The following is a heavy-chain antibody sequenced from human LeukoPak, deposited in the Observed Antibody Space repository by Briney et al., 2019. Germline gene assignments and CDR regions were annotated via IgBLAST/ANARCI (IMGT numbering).Heavy chain of an antibody. J-gene: IGHJ4*02. CDR2: GHYRGTT. V-gene: IGHV4-59*12. CDR3: ARTSKPTSITMVRGNYYFDY. Sequence: SETLSLTCSVSGGFISSYYWNWIRQPPGKGLEWIGNGHYRGTTNYNPSLKGRVTISVDTSKNQFSLKLSSVTAADTAVYYCARTSKPTSITMVRGNYYFDYWGQGTLVTVSS. D-gene: IGHD3-10*01. CDR1: GGFISSYY.